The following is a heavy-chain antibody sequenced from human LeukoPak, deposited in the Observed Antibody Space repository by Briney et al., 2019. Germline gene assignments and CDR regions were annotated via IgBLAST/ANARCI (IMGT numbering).Heavy chain of an antibody. D-gene: IGHD2-8*01. V-gene: IGHV4-38-2*02. CDR1: GYSISSGYY. J-gene: IGHJ4*02. CDR3: ARGYTSMVLMVYANVYYFDY. Sequence: SETLSLTCTVSGYSISSGYYWGWIRQPPGKGLEWIGSIYHSGSTYYNPSLKSRVTISVDTSKNQFSLKLSSVTAADTAAYYCARGYTSMVLMVYANVYYFDYWGQGTLVTVSS. CDR2: IYHSGST.